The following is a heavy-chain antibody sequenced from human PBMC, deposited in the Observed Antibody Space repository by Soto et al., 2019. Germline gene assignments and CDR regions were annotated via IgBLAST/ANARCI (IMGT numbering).Heavy chain of an antibody. CDR3: ARERPDGARLDP. CDR2: IYHSGST. V-gene: IGHV4-30-4*01. D-gene: IGHD6-6*01. J-gene: IGHJ5*02. Sequence: SETLSLTCTVSGGSISSGDYYWSWIRQPPGKGLEWIGYIYHSGSTYYNPSLKSRVTISVDTSKNQFSLKLSSVTAADTAVYYCARERPDGARLDPRGQGTLVTVS. CDR1: GGSISSGDYY.